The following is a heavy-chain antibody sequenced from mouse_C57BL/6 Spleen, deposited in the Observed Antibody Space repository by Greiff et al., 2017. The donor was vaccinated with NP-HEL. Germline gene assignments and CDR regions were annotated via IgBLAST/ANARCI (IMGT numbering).Heavy chain of an antibody. CDR3: ARSDYYGSSLRSMAY. D-gene: IGHD1-1*01. Sequence: VQRVESGPELVKPGASVKISCKASGYTFTSYWMQWVKQRPGQGLEWIGEIDPSDSYTNYNQKFKGKATLTVDTSSSTAYMQLSSLTSEDSAVYYCARSDYYGSSLRSMAYWGQGTSVTVSS. CDR2: IDPSDSYT. V-gene: IGHV1-50*01. CDR1: GYTFTSYW. J-gene: IGHJ4*01.